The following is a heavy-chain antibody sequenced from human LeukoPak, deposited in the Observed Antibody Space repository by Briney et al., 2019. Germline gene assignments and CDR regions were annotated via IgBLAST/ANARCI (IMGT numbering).Heavy chain of an antibody. D-gene: IGHD6-13*01. CDR3: AKDWGIAAAGTAASD. CDR2: ISGSGGST. V-gene: IGHV3-23*01. J-gene: IGHJ4*02. CDR1: GFTFSSYG. Sequence: GGSLRLSCAASGFTFSSYGMSWVRQAPGKGLEWVSAISGSGGSTYYADSVKGRFTISRDNSKNTLDLQMNSLRGEDTAVYYCAKDWGIAAAGTAASDWGQGTLVTVSS.